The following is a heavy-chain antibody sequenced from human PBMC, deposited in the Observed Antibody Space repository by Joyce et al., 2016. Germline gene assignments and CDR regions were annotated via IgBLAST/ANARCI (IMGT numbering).Heavy chain of an antibody. D-gene: IGHD3-22*01. J-gene: IGHJ4*02. CDR2: LSKSGESA. V-gene: IGHV3-23*01. CDR1: GFIVCNYA. CDR3: GRYYYDSTGYWGSYFDY. Sequence: EVQLLESGGGLTQPGGSLGLSCAASGFIVCNYAMRWVRQAPGKGLGWVSGLSKSGESAFYADSVKGRFTISRDNSKSTLYLQMNSLRAEDSAIYYCGRYYYDSTGYWGSYFDYWGQGILVTVSS.